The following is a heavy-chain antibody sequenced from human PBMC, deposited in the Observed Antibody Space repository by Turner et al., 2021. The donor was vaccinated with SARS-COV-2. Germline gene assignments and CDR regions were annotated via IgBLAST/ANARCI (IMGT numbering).Heavy chain of an antibody. CDR1: GFTFSSFD. J-gene: IGHJ4*02. CDR3: AKEGAENYYFDC. Sequence: VQLLESGGGVVQPGRSLRLSCEASGFTFSSFDMHWVRQAPGKGLEWVAFMSFDGSNTHYTDSVKGRFTISRDSSKNTLYLQMAILRTEDTAVYYWAKEGAENYYFDCWGQGTLVTGSS. D-gene: IGHD1-7*01. CDR2: MSFDGSNT. V-gene: IGHV3-30*18.